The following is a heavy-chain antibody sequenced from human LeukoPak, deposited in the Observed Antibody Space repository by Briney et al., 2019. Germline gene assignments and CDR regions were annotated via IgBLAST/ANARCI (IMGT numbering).Heavy chain of an antibody. CDR2: INHSGST. CDR1: GGSFSGYY. D-gene: IGHD3-10*01. J-gene: IGHJ5*02. CDR3: ASLPMVRGVIRGTHNWFDP. Sequence: SETLSLTCAVYGGSFSGYYWGWIRQPPGKGLEWIGEINHSGSTNYNPSLKSRVTISVDTSKNQFSLKLSSVTAADTAVYYCASLPMVRGVIRGTHNWFDPWGQGTLVTVSS. V-gene: IGHV4-34*01.